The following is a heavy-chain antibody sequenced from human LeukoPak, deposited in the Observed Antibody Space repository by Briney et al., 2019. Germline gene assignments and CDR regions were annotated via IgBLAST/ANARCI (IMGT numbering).Heavy chain of an antibody. CDR2: INTDGSST. D-gene: IGHD2-15*01. CDR3: ATSARTYIGSSLDY. J-gene: IGHJ4*02. Sequence: GGSLRLSCAASGFTFSSYWMHWVRQAPGKGLVWVSRINTDGSSTSYADSVKGRFTISRDNVKNTLYLQMNSLRAEDTAVYYCATSARTYIGSSLDYWGQGTLVTVSS. V-gene: IGHV3-74*01. CDR1: GFTFSSYW.